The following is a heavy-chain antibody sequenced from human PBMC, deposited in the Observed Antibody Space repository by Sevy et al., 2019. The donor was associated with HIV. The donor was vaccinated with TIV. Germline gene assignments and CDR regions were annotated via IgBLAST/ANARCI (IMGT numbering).Heavy chain of an antibody. Sequence: GESLKISCRGSGYRFTNYWIAWVRQMPGKGLEWMGMIYPGDSDARYSPSFQGQVTISADKSINTAYLQLSSLRASDNAMYYCARSIAASYLDYWGLGTLVTVSS. CDR2: IYPGDSDA. J-gene: IGHJ4*02. V-gene: IGHV5-51*01. D-gene: IGHD6-13*01. CDR3: ARSIAASYLDY. CDR1: GYRFTNYW.